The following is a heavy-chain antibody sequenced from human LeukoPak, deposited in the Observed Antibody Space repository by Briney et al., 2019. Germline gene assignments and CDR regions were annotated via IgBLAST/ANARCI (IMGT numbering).Heavy chain of an antibody. J-gene: IGHJ6*02. Sequence: ASVKVSCKASGGTFSSYSISWVRQAPGQGLEWMGGIIPIFGTANYAQKFQGRVTITADESTSTAYMELSSVTAADTAVYYCARANPTYPTFGGVIGTDIYGMDVWGQGTTVTVSS. CDR1: GGTFSSYS. D-gene: IGHD3-16*02. CDR2: IIPIFGTA. CDR3: ARANPTYPTFGGVIGTDIYGMDV. V-gene: IGHV1-69*13.